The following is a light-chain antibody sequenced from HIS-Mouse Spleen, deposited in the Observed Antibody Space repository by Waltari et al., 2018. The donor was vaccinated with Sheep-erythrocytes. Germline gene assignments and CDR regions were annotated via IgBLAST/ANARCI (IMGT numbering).Light chain of an antibody. CDR1: SSDVGIYNL. V-gene: IGLV2-23*01. CDR2: EGS. CDR3: CSDAGSSTWV. Sequence: QSALTQPASVSGSPGQSITISCTGTSSDVGIYNLVSWYQQHPGKAPKLMIYEGSKRPSGISNRFSGSKSGNTASLTISGLQAEDEADYYCCSDAGSSTWVFGGGTKLTVL. J-gene: IGLJ3*02.